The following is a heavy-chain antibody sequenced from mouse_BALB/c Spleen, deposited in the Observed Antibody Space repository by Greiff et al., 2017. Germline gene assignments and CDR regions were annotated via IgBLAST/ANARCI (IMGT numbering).Heavy chain of an antibody. CDR3: ARLKGLLAYFDY. CDR2: ISYSGST. Sequence: VQLKESGPGLVKPSQSLSLTCTVTGYSITSDYAWNWIRQFPGNKLEWMGYISYSGSTSYNPSLKSRISITRDTSKNQFFQQLNSVTTEDTATYYCARLKGLLAYFDYWGQGTTLTVSS. D-gene: IGHD1-1*01. V-gene: IGHV3-2*02. CDR1: GYSITSDYA. J-gene: IGHJ2*01.